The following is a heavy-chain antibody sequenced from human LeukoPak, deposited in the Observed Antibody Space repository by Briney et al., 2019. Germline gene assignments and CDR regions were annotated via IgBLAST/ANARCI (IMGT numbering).Heavy chain of an antibody. CDR2: INPSGGST. J-gene: IGHJ4*02. CDR3: ARDRVGYQLSRGYYFDY. D-gene: IGHD2-2*01. Sequence: EASVKVSCKASGYTFTSYYMHWVRRAPGQGLEWMGIINPSGGSTSYAQKFQGRVTMTRDTSTSTVYMELSSLRSEDTAVYYCARDRVGYQLSRGYYFDYWGQGTLVTVSS. CDR1: GYTFTSYY. V-gene: IGHV1-46*01.